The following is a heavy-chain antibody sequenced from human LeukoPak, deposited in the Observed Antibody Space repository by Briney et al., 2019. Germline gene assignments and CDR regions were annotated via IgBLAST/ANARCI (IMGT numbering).Heavy chain of an antibody. D-gene: IGHD5-18*01. CDR1: GGTFSGYY. J-gene: IGHJ5*02. V-gene: IGHV4-34*01. CDR2: INHSGST. CDR3: ARGSRGGYSYGLNWFDP. Sequence: TSETLSLTCAVYGGTFSGYYWSWIRQPPGKRLEWIGEINHSGSTNYNPSLKSRVTISVDTSKNQFSLKLSSVTAADTAVYYCARGSRGGYSYGLNWFDPWGQGTLVTVSS.